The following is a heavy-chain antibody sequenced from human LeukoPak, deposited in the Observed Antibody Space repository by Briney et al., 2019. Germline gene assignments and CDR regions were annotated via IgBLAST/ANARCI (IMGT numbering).Heavy chain of an antibody. J-gene: IGHJ3*02. Sequence: ASVKVSCKASGHTVTSYYMHWVRQSPGQGLEWMGIINPSGGSTSYAQKFQGRVTMTRDTSTSTVYMELSSLRSEDTAVYYCATLTSWGWDTIIRPHAFDIWGQGTMVTVSS. CDR1: GHTVTSYY. V-gene: IGHV1-46*01. CDR2: INPSGGST. D-gene: IGHD5-12*01. CDR3: ATLTSWGWDTIIRPHAFDI.